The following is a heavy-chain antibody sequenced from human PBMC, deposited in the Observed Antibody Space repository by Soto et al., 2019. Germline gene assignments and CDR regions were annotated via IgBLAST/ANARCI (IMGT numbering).Heavy chain of an antibody. Sequence: QVTLKESGPVLVKPTETLTLTCTVSGFSLSNARMGVSWIRQPPGKALEWLAHIFSNDEKSYSTSLKSRLTISKDTSKSQVVLTMTNMDPVDTATYYCARTHRVFSGWYFDDAFDIWGQGTMVTVSS. CDR3: ARTHRVFSGWYFDDAFDI. V-gene: IGHV2-26*01. D-gene: IGHD6-19*01. CDR1: GFSLSNARMG. CDR2: IFSNDEK. J-gene: IGHJ3*02.